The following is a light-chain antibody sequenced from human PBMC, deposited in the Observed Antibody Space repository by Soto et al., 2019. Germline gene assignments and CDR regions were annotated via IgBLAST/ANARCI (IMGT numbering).Light chain of an antibody. Sequence: QSALTQPASVSGSPGQSITISCTGTSSDVGGYNLVSWYQQHPGRAPKLMIYEGTKRPSGVSNRFSGSKSGNTASLTISGLQAEDEADYYCCSYARSSTYVFGSGTKLTVL. CDR3: CSYARSSTYV. J-gene: IGLJ1*01. V-gene: IGLV2-23*01. CDR2: EGT. CDR1: SSDVGGYNL.